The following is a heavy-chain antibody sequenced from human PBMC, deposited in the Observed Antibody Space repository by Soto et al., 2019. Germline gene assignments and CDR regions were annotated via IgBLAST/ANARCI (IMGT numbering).Heavy chain of an antibody. CDR2: IIPIFGTA. J-gene: IGHJ4*02. CDR3: ASNVLGYCSGGSCYGINDY. D-gene: IGHD2-15*01. V-gene: IGHV1-69*06. Sequence: ASVKVSCTASGGTFSSYAIIWVRQAPGPGLEWMGGIIPIFGTANYAQKFQGRVTITADKSTSTAYMELSSLRSEDTAVYYCASNVLGYCSGGSCYGINDYWGQGTLVTVSS. CDR1: GGTFSSYA.